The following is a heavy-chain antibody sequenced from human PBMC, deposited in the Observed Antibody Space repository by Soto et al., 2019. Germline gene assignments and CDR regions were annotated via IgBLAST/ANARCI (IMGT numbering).Heavy chain of an antibody. J-gene: IGHJ4*02. CDR3: ARVSYSSSSGPFDH. D-gene: IGHD6-6*01. Sequence: QVQLVQSGAEVKKPGSSVKVSCKASGGTFSSYAISWVRQAPGQGLEWMGGIIPIFGTANYAQKLQGRVTIAADESTSTAYMELSSLRAEDTAVYYWARVSYSSSSGPFDHWGQGTMVTVAS. CDR2: IIPIFGTA. CDR1: GGTFSSYA. V-gene: IGHV1-69*01.